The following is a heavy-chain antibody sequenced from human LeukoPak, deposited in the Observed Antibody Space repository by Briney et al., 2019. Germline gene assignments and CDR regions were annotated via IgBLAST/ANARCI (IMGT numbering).Heavy chain of an antibody. CDR2: IHYSGST. D-gene: IGHD6-6*01. J-gene: IGHJ4*02. V-gene: IGHV4-39*02. Sequence: SETLSLTCTVSGGSISSSNYYWGWIRQPPGKGLVYIGCIHYSGSTYYNPSLKSRVTISVDTSENQFSLKLSSETAADTAVYYCARERRGGIAARPYYFDYWGQGTLVTVSS. CDR1: GGSISSSNYY. CDR3: ARERRGGIAARPYYFDY.